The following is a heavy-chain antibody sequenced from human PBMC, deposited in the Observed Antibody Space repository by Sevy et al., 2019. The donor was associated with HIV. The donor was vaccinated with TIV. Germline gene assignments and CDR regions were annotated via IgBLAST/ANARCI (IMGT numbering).Heavy chain of an antibody. CDR2: ITYDDSNQ. V-gene: IGHV3-30*18. CDR1: GFTFSSYG. CDR3: AKDHALTTLWVNNWFES. J-gene: IGHJ5*01. Sequence: GGSLRLSCAASGFTFSSYGMHWVRQAPGKGLEWVAVITYDDSNQYYTDSVKGRFTISRDDSKNTLYLQMNSLRAEDTAVYYCAKDHALTTLWVNNWFESWGQGTLVTVSS. D-gene: IGHD4-17*01.